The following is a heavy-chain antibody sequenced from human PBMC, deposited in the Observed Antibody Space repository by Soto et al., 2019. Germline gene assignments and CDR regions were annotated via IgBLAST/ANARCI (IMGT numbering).Heavy chain of an antibody. V-gene: IGHV3-7*01. D-gene: IGHD2-15*01. CDR2: IKQDGSDT. J-gene: IGHJ6*04. Sequence: GGSLRLSCAASGFNFNSYWMSWVRQAPGKGPEWVANIKQDGSDTYYVDSVKGRFTISRDNARNSLSLQMNSLRSEDTAVYFCARAGGSGGFMDVWGKGTTVTVSS. CDR3: ARAGGSGGFMDV. CDR1: GFNFNSYW.